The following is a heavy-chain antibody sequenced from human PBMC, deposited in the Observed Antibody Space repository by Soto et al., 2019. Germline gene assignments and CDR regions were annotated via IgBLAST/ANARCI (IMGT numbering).Heavy chain of an antibody. J-gene: IGHJ3*02. V-gene: IGHV1-58*02. CDR3: AAAYYDSSATDAFDI. D-gene: IGHD3-22*01. CDR2: IVVGSGNT. CDR1: GFTFTSSA. Sequence: GAPVKVSCKASGFTFTSSAMQWVRQARGQRLEWIGWIVVGSGNTNSAQKFQERVTITRDMSTSTAYMELGSLRSEDTAVYYCAAAYYDSSATDAFDIWGQGTMVTVSS.